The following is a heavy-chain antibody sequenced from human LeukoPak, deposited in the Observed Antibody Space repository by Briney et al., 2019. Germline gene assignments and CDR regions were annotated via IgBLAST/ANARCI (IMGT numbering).Heavy chain of an antibody. V-gene: IGHV1-69*04. D-gene: IGHD5-12*01. Sequence: ASVKVSCKASGYSFTNYGISWVRQAPGQGLEWMGRIIPILGIANYAQKFQGRVTITSDKSTSKAYMELSSLRSEDTAVYYCAKNPLYSGYDYSVENWFDPWGQGTLVTVSS. CDR3: AKNPLYSGYDYSVENWFDP. CDR1: GYSFTNYG. J-gene: IGHJ5*02. CDR2: IIPILGIA.